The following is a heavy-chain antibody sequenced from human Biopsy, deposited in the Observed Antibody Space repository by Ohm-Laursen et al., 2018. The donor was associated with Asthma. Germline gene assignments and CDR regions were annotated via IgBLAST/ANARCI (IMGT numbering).Heavy chain of an antibody. CDR3: ARDGGYGYLYSMDV. D-gene: IGHD5-18*01. CDR1: GFSGLTFRDFG. Sequence: RSLRLSCSASGFSGLTFRDFGMHWVRQAPGKGLEWVAVGGSYYDGGLKYYADSVNGRFTVSRDTSKDHLYLQMTNLRAEDTAVYYCARDGGYGYLYSMDVWGQGTTVTVSS. V-gene: IGHV3-30*03. J-gene: IGHJ6*02. CDR2: GGSYYDGGLK.